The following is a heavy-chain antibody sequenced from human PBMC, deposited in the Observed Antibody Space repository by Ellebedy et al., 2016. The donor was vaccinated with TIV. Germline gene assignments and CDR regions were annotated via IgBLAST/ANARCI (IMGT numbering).Heavy chain of an antibody. V-gene: IGHV3-30*18. J-gene: IGHJ4*02. CDR3: AKDQITMVRAPIGS. CDR1: GFTFSSYG. D-gene: IGHD3-10*01. CDR2: ISYDGSNK. Sequence: GGSLRLXXAASGFTFSSYGMHWVRQAPGKGLEWVAVISYDGSNKYYADSVKGRFTISRDNSKNTLYLQMNSLRAEDTAVYYCAKDQITMVRAPIGSWGQGTLVTVSS.